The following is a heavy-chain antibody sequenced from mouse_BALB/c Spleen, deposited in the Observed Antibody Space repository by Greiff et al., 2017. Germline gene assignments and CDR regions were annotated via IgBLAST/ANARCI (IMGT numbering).Heavy chain of an antibody. J-gene: IGHJ4*01. V-gene: IGHV1-77*01. CDR1: GYTFTDYY. CDR3: AGKEYGNYVGTMNY. D-gene: IGHD2-10*02. Sequence: QVQLKQSGAELARPGASVKLSCKASGYTFTDYYINWVKQRPGQGLEWIGEIYPGSGNTYYNEKFKGKATLTADKSSSTAYMQLSSLTSEDSAVYLSAGKEYGNYVGTMNYGGQGTSVTVSS. CDR2: IYPGSGNT.